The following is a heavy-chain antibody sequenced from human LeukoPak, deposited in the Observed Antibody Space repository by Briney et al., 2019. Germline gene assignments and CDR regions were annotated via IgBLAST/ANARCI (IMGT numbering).Heavy chain of an antibody. CDR2: INPNSGGT. J-gene: IGHJ6*03. Sequence: ASVKVSCKASGYTFTGYYMHWVRQAPGQGLEWMGWINPNSGGTNYAQKFQGRVTMTTDTSTSTAYMELRSLRSDDTAVYYCARERLPGDYYYYMDVWGKGTTVTISS. D-gene: IGHD2-21*01. CDR3: ARERLPGDYYYYMDV. V-gene: IGHV1-2*02. CDR1: GYTFTGYY.